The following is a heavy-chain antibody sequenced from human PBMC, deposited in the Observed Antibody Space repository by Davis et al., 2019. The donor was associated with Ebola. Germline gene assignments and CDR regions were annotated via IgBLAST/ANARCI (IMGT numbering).Heavy chain of an antibody. CDR3: ARDLLGIQVW. V-gene: IGHV3-7*03. CDR1: GFTFSSYW. J-gene: IGHJ4*02. Sequence: GESLKISCAASGFTFSSYWMSWVRQAPGKGLEWVANIKQDGSEKYYVDSVKGRFTISRDNAKNSLYLQMNSLRAEDTAVYYCARDLLGIQVWWGQGTLVTVSS. CDR2: IKQDGSEK. D-gene: IGHD5-18*01.